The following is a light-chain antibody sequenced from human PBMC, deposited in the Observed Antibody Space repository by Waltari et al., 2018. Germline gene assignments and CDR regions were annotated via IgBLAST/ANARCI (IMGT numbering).Light chain of an antibody. J-gene: IGKJ1*01. CDR3: MQSIQLWT. CDR2: DGS. V-gene: IGKV2D-29*01. Sequence: DIVMTQNPLSLSVTPEQPASIYCKSSLSLLHSDGKTYLCWDLQRRGQPPQLLISDGSTRFAGVTDRFSGSGSGTDFTLKISRVEAEDVGVYYCMQSIQLWTFGQGTKVEIK. CDR1: LSLLHSDGKTY.